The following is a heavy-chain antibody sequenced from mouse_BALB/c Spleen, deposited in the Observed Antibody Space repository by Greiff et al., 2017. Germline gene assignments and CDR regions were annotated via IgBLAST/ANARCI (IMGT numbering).Heavy chain of an antibody. D-gene: IGHD2-2*01. Sequence: EVQGVESGGGLVQPGGSLRLSCATSGSTFTDYYMSWVRQPPGKALEWLGFIRNKANGYTTEYSASVKGRFTISRDNSQSILYLQMNTLRAEDSATYYCARIYYGYEGIFDYWGQGTTLTVSS. CDR3: ARIYYGYEGIFDY. CDR1: GSTFTDYY. V-gene: IGHV7-3*02. J-gene: IGHJ2*01. CDR2: IRNKANGYTT.